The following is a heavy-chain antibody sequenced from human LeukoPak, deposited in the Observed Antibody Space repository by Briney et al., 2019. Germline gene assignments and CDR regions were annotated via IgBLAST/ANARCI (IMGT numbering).Heavy chain of an antibody. V-gene: IGHV3-30*04. CDR3: ARVSEGDDDFWSGYYATDANWFDP. Sequence: PGGSLRLSCAASGFTFSSYAMHWVRQAPGKGLEWVAVISYDGSNKYYADSVKGRFTISRDNSKNTLYLQMNSPRAEDTAVYYCARVSEGDDDFWSGYYATDANWFDPWGQGTLVTVSS. J-gene: IGHJ5*02. CDR1: GFTFSSYA. D-gene: IGHD3-3*01. CDR2: ISYDGSNK.